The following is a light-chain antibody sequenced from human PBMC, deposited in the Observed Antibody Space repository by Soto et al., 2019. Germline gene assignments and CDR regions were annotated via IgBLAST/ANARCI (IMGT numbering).Light chain of an antibody. J-gene: IGKJ3*01. V-gene: IGKV1-39*01. CDR2: ETS. Sequence: DLQMTQSPSSLSASVGDRFTIACRASQNVRSYLNWYQQRPGKAPKLLISETSTLESGVPSKFSGTGYGTDFTLTISSLQPEDFATYYCQQTFSIPRTFGPGTKVDI. CDR1: QNVRSY. CDR3: QQTFSIPRT.